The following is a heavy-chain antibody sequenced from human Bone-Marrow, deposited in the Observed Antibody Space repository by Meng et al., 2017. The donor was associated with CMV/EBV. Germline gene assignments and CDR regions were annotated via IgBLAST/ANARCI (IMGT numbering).Heavy chain of an antibody. CDR2: INHSGST. CDR3: ARGPDIVVVPAAQRGYSYGRLYYYYGMDV. V-gene: IGHV4-34*01. Sequence: SETLSLTCAVYGGSFSGYYWSWIRQPPGKWLEWIGEINHSGSTNYNPSLKSRVTISVDTSKNQFSLKLSSVTAADTAVYYCARGPDIVVVPAAQRGYSYGRLYYYYGMDVWGQGTTVTVSS. J-gene: IGHJ6*02. D-gene: IGHD2-2*01. CDR1: GGSFSGYY.